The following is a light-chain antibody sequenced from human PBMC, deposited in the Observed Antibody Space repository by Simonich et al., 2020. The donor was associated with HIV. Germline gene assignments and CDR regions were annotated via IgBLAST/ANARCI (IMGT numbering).Light chain of an antibody. Sequence: QSALTQPASVSGSPGQSSTISCPVTRREVGGYNSASWFQQPPGKAPKLMIFNVNTRPAGVSNRLAGTKSGNTASLTISGLQADDEADYYCNSYTSSGSWVFGGGTKLTVL. J-gene: IGLJ3*02. V-gene: IGLV2-14*01. CDR2: NVN. CDR3: NSYTSSGSWV. CDR1: RREVGGYNS.